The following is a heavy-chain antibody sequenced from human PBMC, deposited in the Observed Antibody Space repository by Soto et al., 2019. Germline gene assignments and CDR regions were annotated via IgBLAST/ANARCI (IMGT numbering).Heavy chain of an antibody. CDR2: FSGSGSNT. D-gene: IGHD3-16*01. V-gene: IGHV3-23*01. CDR3: AREVRVRRFAFDI. Sequence: LRLSCAASGFTFSAYAISWVRQAPGKGLEWVSGFSGSGSNTYYGDSVKGRFTISRDNSKNMLFLQMNSLRGEDTAVYYCAREVRVRRFAFDIWGQGTMVTVSS. CDR1: GFTFSAYA. J-gene: IGHJ3*02.